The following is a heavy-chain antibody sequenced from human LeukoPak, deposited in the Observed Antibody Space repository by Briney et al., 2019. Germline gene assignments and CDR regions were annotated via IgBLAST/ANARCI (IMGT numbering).Heavy chain of an antibody. J-gene: IGHJ4*02. Sequence: PGGSLRLSCAASVFTVSSNYMSWVRQAPGKGLEWVSVIYSGGSTYYGDSVKGRFTISRDNSKNTLYLQMNSLRAEDTAVYYCARSMGLLWFGEAAPAGYFDYWGQGTLVTVSS. CDR3: ARSMGLLWFGEAAPAGYFDY. CDR1: VFTVSSNY. D-gene: IGHD3-10*01. CDR2: IYSGGST. V-gene: IGHV3-53*01.